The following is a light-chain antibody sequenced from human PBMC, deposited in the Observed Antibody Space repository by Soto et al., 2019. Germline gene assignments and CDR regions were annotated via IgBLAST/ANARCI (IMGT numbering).Light chain of an antibody. CDR3: QQSSNWPN. CDR1: QSVRGS. J-gene: IGKJ3*01. Sequence: EIVLTQSPATLSLSPGERATLSCRASQSVRGSLAWYQQKPGQAPRLLIYDASNRATGIPARFSGGGSGTDFTLTTSRPQNQDFAVYYCQQSSNWPNFGPATKVDI. CDR2: DAS. V-gene: IGKV3-11*01.